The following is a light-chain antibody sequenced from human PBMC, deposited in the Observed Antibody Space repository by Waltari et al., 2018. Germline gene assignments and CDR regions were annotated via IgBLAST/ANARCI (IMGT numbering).Light chain of an antibody. CDR1: SPNIGAGYD. V-gene: IGLV1-40*01. CDR2: ANT. CDR3: QSSDTSLSGSVV. Sequence: QSVLTQPPSVSGAPGPRVSISCTGSSPNIGAGYDEPRYQQLPGKAPKLVIYANTNRPSGVPDRFSGSKSGTSASLAITGLQAEDEADYYCQSSDTSLSGSVVFGGGTKLIVL. J-gene: IGLJ2*01.